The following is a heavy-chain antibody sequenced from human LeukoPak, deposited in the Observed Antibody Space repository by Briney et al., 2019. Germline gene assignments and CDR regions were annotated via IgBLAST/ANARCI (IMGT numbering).Heavy chain of an antibody. CDR3: ARHPRWFVFQH. J-gene: IGHJ1*01. Sequence: SETLSLTCTVSGGSISSSSYYWGWIRQPPGKGLEWIGSIYYSGSTYYNPSLKSRVTISVDTSKNQFSLKLSSVTAADTAVYYCARHPRWFVFQHWGQGTLVTVSS. V-gene: IGHV4-39*01. CDR1: GGSISSSSYY. D-gene: IGHD4-23*01. CDR2: IYYSGST.